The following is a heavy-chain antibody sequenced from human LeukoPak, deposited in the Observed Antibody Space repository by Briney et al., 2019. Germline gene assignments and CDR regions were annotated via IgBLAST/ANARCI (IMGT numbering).Heavy chain of an antibody. CDR1: GGSISSGGYY. V-gene: IGHV4-31*03. CDR3: ASGIVVVVAATRPPAFDI. CDR2: IYYSGST. Sequence: PSQTLSLTCTVSGGSISSGGYYWSWIRQHPGKGLEWIGYIYYSGSTYYNPSLKSRVTISVDTSKNQFSLKLSSVTAADTAVHYCASGIVVVVAATRPPAFDIWGQGTMVTVSS. D-gene: IGHD2-15*01. J-gene: IGHJ3*02.